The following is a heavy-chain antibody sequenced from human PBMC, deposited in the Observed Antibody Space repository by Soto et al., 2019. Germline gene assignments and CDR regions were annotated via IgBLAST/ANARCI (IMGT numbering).Heavy chain of an antibody. J-gene: IGHJ4*02. V-gene: IGHV4-31*03. CDR2: IYYSGST. CDR1: GGSFSSGTYH. Sequence: QVRLQESGPGLVKPSQTLSLTCTVSGGSFSSGTYHWSWIRQHPGKGLEWIGYIYYSGSTFYNPSLKSRVTISVDTSKKQFSLRLSSVTAADTAVYYCAREMNYYDTSGDSYFDYWGQGTLVTVSS. CDR3: AREMNYYDTSGDSYFDY. D-gene: IGHD3-22*01.